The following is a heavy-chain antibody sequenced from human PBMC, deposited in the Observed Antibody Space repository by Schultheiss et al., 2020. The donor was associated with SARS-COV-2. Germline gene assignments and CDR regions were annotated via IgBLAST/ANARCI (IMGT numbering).Heavy chain of an antibody. D-gene: IGHD6-13*01. Sequence: SETLSLTCSVSGASVSSGSYYWSWIRQPPGKGLEWIGYIYYSGSTNYNPSLKSRVTISVDTSKNQFSLKLSSVTAADTAVYYCARLAAAAGKYYYGMDVWGQGTTVTVSS. CDR1: GASVSSGSYY. V-gene: IGHV4-61*01. CDR3: ARLAAAAGKYYYGMDV. J-gene: IGHJ6*02. CDR2: IYYSGST.